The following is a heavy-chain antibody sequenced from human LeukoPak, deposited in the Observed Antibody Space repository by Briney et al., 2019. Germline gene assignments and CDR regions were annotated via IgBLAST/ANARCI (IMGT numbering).Heavy chain of an antibody. V-gene: IGHV4-61*02. D-gene: IGHD3-22*01. J-gene: IGHJ4*02. CDR3: ARVTTGGYYNC. CDR1: GGSISSGSYY. Sequence: SETLSLTCTVSGGSISSGSYYWSWIRQPAGRGLEWIGRIYTSGSTNYNPSLKSRVTISVDTSKNQFSLKLSSVTAADTAVYYCARVTTGGYYNCWGQGTLVTVSS. CDR2: IYTSGST.